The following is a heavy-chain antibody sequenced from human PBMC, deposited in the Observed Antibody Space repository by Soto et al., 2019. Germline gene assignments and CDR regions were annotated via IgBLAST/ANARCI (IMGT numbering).Heavy chain of an antibody. D-gene: IGHD2-2*01. CDR1: GFTFSNAW. J-gene: IGHJ5*02. CDR3: TTDRAGYCSSTSCYFLDWFDP. Sequence: GGSLRLSCAASGFTFSNAWMSWVRQAPGKGLEWVGRIKSKTDGGTTDYAAPVKGRFTISRDDSKNTLYLQMNSLKTDDTAVYYCTTDRAGYCSSTSCYFLDWFDPWGQGTLVTVSS. V-gene: IGHV3-15*01. CDR2: IKSKTDGGTT.